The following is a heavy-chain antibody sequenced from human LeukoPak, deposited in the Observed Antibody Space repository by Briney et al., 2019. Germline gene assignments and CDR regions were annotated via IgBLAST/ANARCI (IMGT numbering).Heavy chain of an antibody. J-gene: IGHJ6*03. D-gene: IGHD6-13*01. Sequence: SGPTLVKPTETLTLTCTFSGFSLSTSGVGVGWIRQPPVKALEWLAVIYWNEDKRYSPSLKSRLTITKDTSKNQVVITMTNMDPVDTATYYCAHIKQERVSLYYYYYYMDVWGKGTTVTVSS. V-gene: IGHV2-5*01. CDR3: AHIKQERVSLYYYYYYMDV. CDR2: IYWNEDK. CDR1: GFSLSTSGVG.